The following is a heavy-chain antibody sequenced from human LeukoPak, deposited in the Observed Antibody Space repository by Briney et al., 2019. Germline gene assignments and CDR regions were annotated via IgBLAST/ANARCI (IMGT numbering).Heavy chain of an antibody. D-gene: IGHD2-15*01. V-gene: IGHV1-18*01. Sequence: ASVKVSCKASGYTFTTYAISWMRQAPGQGLEWMGWISAYSGSTNYAQKFQGRVTMTTDTSANTVYMELGSLRSDDTAVYFCARQIIVAANSLDYWGQGTLVPVSS. CDR1: GYTFTTYA. CDR3: ARQIIVAANSLDY. CDR2: ISAYSGST. J-gene: IGHJ4*02.